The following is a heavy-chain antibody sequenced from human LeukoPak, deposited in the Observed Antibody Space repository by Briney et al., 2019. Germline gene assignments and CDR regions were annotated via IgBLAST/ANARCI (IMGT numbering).Heavy chain of an antibody. CDR3: ARYFGDPQGMDV. D-gene: IGHD3-10*01. CDR2: INGNSITR. Sequence: GGSLRLSCAASGFIFSDYSMNWVRQAPGKGLEWVSHINGNSITRHYADSVKGRFTISRDNVKNSLYLQMNSLRDEDTAVYYCARYFGDPQGMDVWGQGTTVTVSS. V-gene: IGHV3-48*02. CDR1: GFIFSDYS. J-gene: IGHJ6*02.